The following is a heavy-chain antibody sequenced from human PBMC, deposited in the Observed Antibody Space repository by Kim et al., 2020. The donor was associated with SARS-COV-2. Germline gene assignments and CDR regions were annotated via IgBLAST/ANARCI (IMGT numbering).Heavy chain of an antibody. J-gene: IGHJ6*02. CDR3: ARDLWNYNGMDV. D-gene: IGHD3-10*01. V-gene: IGHV4-39*07. Sequence: YYNPSLKSRVMISVDTSKNQFSLKLSYVTAADTAVFYCARDLWNYNGMDVWGQGTTVTVSS.